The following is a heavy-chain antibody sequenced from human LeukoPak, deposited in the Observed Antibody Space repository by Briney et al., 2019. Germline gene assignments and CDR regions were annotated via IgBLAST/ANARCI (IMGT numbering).Heavy chain of an antibody. D-gene: IGHD2-2*01. CDR3: AKEEVPNDY. CDR1: GFTINSNT. J-gene: IGHJ4*02. CDR2: ISRMGFTT. V-gene: IGHV3-23*01. Sequence: PGGSLRLSCAVSGFTINSNTMCWVRQAPGKGLEWVSGISRMGFTTYYADSVKGRFTISRDTSKNTLYLQMNTLRPDDTAVYYCAKEEVPNDYWGQGTLVTVSS.